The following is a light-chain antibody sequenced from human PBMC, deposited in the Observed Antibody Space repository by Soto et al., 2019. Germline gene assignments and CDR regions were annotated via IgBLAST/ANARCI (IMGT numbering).Light chain of an antibody. CDR2: GAS. Sequence: EVVLTQSPGTLSLPPGERATLSCRASQSVSRSYLAWYQQKPGQAPRLLISGASSRATGIPDRFSGSGSGTDFTLIISRLEPEDFAVYYCQKYDSVPWSFGQGTRVEI. V-gene: IGKV3-20*01. J-gene: IGKJ1*01. CDR1: QSVSRSY. CDR3: QKYDSVPWS.